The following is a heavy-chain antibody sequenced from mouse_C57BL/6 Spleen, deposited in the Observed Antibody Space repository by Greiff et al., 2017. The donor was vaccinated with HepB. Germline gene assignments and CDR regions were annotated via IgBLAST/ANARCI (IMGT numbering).Heavy chain of an antibody. V-gene: IGHV1-80*01. CDR2: IYPGDGDT. J-gene: IGHJ4*01. CDR1: GYAFSSYW. D-gene: IGHD2-4*01. Sequence: QVQLQQSGAELVKPGASVKISCKASGYAFSSYWMNWVKQRPGKGLEWIGQIYPGDGDTNYNGKFKGKATLTADKSSSTAYMQLSSLTSEDSAVYFCARRSYDYDDAMDYWGQGTSVTVSS. CDR3: ARRSYDYDDAMDY.